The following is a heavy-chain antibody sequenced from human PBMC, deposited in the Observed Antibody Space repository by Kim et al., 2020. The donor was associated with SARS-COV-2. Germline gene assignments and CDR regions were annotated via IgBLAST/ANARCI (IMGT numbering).Heavy chain of an antibody. J-gene: IGHJ4*02. Sequence: SETLSLTCSVSSDSIMNFNSHYTWIRQAPGRGLEWLGEISHRGSTNFNPSLQGRASISVDTSKRQFSLTLNSVTAADTAFYYCSRGRGSPWRGFDHWGQG. V-gene: IGHV4-31*03. D-gene: IGHD3-10*01. CDR2: ISHRGST. CDR1: SDSIMNFNSH. CDR3: SRGRGSPWRGFDH.